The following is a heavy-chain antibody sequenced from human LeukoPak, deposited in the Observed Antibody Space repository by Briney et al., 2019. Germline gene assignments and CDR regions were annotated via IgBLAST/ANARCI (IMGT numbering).Heavy chain of an antibody. CDR3: ARALRARITGTTASVYGMDV. CDR2: IYYSGST. CDR1: GGSISSYY. Sequence: PSETLSLTCTVSGGSISSYYWSWIRQPPGKGLEWIGYIYYSGSTNYNPSLKSRVTISVDTSKNQFSLKLSSVTAADTAVYYCARALRARITGTTASVYGMDVWGQGTTVTVSS. D-gene: IGHD1-20*01. V-gene: IGHV4-59*01. J-gene: IGHJ6*02.